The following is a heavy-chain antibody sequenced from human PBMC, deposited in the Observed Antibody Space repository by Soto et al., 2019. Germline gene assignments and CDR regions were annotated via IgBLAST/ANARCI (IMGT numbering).Heavy chain of an antibody. Sequence: EVQLVESGGGLVQPGRSLRLSYAASGFTFDDYAMHWVRQAPGKGLEWVSGISWNSGSIGYADSVKGRFTISRDNAKNSLYLQMNSLRAEDTALYYCAKDIGIAVAVTAFDIWGQGTMVTVSS. J-gene: IGHJ3*02. CDR1: GFTFDDYA. D-gene: IGHD6-19*01. CDR3: AKDIGIAVAVTAFDI. CDR2: ISWNSGSI. V-gene: IGHV3-9*01.